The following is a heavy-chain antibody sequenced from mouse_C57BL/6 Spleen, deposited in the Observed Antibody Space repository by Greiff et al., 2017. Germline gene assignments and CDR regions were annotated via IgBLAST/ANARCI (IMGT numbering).Heavy chain of an antibody. CDR2: INYGGSST. J-gene: IGHJ3*01. CDR3: ARDGGYGNYGFAC. D-gene: IGHD2-10*02. V-gene: IGHV5-16*01. Sequence: EVQRVESEGGLVQPGSSMKLSCTASGFTFSDYYMAWVRQVPEKGLEWVANINYGGSSTYYLDSLKSRFIISRDNAKNILYLQMSSLKSEDTATYYCARDGGYGNYGFACWGTGTMVTVAA. CDR1: GFTFSDYY.